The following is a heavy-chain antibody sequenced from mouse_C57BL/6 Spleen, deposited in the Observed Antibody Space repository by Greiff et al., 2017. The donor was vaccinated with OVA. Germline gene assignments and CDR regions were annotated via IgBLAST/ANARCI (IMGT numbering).Heavy chain of an antibody. CDR1: GFSLTSYG. CDR3: ARDFDYYGSSPAFAY. D-gene: IGHD1-1*01. V-gene: IGHV2-2*01. Sequence: VQLQQSGPGLVQPSQCLSITCTVSGFSLTSYGVHWVRQSPGKGLEWLGVIWSGGSTDYNAAFISRLSICKDNAKSQVFFKKNSLQADDTAIYFCARDFDYYGSSPAFAYWGQGTRVTVSA. J-gene: IGHJ3*01. CDR2: IWSGGST.